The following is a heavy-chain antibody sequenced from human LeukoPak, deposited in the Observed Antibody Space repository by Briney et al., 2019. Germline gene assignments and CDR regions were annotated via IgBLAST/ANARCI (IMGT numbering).Heavy chain of an antibody. CDR1: GFLFSNHW. Sequence: TGGSLRLSCGASGFLFSNHWMSWLRQTPGKGLEWVANIRQDGNEKRYVDSVKGRFTISRDNAKNSLYVQMNSLRAEDTAVYYCAIDNRGTFEFWGQGTLVTVSS. CDR2: IRQDGNEK. J-gene: IGHJ4*02. V-gene: IGHV3-7*03. CDR3: AIDNRGTFEF. D-gene: IGHD1-14*01.